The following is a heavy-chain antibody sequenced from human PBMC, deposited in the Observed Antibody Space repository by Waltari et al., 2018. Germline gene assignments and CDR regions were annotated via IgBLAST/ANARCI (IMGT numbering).Heavy chain of an antibody. CDR3: ATDTGALWMDV. D-gene: IGHD2-21*01. CDR1: EYTFASSY. Sequence: QVQLVQSGAEVKKPGASVKISCKTSEYTFASSYVHWVRQAPGQGLEWMGIINPSGGSPIYAQRFQGRVTMTRDTSTSTVYMELSSLKSEDTAVYYCATDTGALWMDVWGQGTTVTVSS. CDR2: INPSGGSP. J-gene: IGHJ6*02. V-gene: IGHV1-46*01.